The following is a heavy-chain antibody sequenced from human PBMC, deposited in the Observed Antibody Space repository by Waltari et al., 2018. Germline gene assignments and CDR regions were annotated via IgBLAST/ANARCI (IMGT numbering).Heavy chain of an antibody. V-gene: IGHV3-7*01. CDR2: INQDGSEK. CDR1: GFTFSSYW. J-gene: IGHJ4*02. D-gene: IGHD3-22*01. Sequence: EVQLVESGGDLVQPGGSLRLSCAVSGFTFSSYWMSWVRKAPGKGLEWVAKINQDGSEKYYVDSVKGRFTISRDNAKNSLSLQLNSLRTEDTAVYYCARGPYYDSSGYTFVSWGQGTLVTVSS. CDR3: ARGPYYDSSGYTFVS.